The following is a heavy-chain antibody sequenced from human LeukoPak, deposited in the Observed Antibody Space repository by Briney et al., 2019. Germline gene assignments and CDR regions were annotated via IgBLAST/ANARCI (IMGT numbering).Heavy chain of an antibody. Sequence: SETLSLTCTVSGGSISSSSYYWGWIRQPPGKGLEWIGSIYYSGSTYDNPSLKSRVTISVDTSKNQFSLKLSSVTAADTAVYYCARQFADILTGYPIDYWGQGTLVTVSS. CDR2: IYYSGST. CDR1: GGSISSSSYY. V-gene: IGHV4-39*01. CDR3: ARQFADILTGYPIDY. D-gene: IGHD3-9*01. J-gene: IGHJ4*02.